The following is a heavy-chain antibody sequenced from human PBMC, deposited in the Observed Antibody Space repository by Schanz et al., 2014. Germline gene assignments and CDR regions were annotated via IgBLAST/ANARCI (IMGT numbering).Heavy chain of an antibody. V-gene: IGHV3-11*01. CDR2: ISRDGTTS. CDR3: ARENLNWEAFDI. J-gene: IGHJ3*02. D-gene: IGHD7-27*01. CDR1: GFTVTSYY. Sequence: MQLVESGGGLIQPGGSLRLSCAASGFTVTSYYMSWVRQAPGKGLEWLSYISRDGTTSYYADSVKGRFTISRDNAKNSLYLEMTSLRGEDTAVYYCARENLNWEAFDIWGQGTVVTVSS.